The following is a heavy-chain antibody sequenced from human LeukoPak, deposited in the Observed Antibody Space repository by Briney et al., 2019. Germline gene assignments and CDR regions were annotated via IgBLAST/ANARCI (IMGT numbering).Heavy chain of an antibody. Sequence: GGSLRLSCAASGFRFSSCWMSWVRQAPGKGLEWVGRIKSETDGGTTEYAAPVKGRFTISRDDSKNTLYLQMNSLKTEDTAVYYCTTVYYYDSSGHYYNNYWGQGTLATVSS. V-gene: IGHV3-15*01. J-gene: IGHJ4*02. CDR2: IKSETDGGTT. D-gene: IGHD3-22*01. CDR1: GFRFSSCW. CDR3: TTVYYYDSSGHYYNNY.